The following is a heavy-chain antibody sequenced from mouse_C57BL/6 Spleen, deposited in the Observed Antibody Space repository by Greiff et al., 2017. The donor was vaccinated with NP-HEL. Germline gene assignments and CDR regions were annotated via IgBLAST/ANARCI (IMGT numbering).Heavy chain of an antibody. CDR2: FYPGSGSI. V-gene: IGHV1-62-2*01. D-gene: IGHD1-1*01. CDR3: ARHEERGIITTGDFDY. J-gene: IGHJ2*01. CDR1: GYTFTEYT. Sequence: QVQLKQSGAELVKPGASVKLSCKASGYTFTEYTIHWVKQRSGQGLEWIGWFYPGSGSIKYNEKFKDKATLTADKSSSTVYMELSRLTSEDSAVYFCARHEERGIITTGDFDYWAQGTTLTVSS.